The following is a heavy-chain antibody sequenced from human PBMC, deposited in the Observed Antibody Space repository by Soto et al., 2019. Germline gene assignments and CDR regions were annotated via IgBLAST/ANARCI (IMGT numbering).Heavy chain of an antibody. CDR3: ARDSRTVTTSGHYYYYMDV. V-gene: IGHV3-21*01. D-gene: IGHD4-17*01. CDR1: GFTFSSYS. J-gene: IGHJ6*03. Sequence: GGSLRLSCAASGFTFSSYSMNWVRQAPGKGLEWVSSIGSSSDYIFYADSVKGRFTISRDNSKNSLYLQVNGLRAEDTAVYYCARDSRTVTTSGHYYYYMDVWGKGTTFTVS. CDR2: IGSSSDYI.